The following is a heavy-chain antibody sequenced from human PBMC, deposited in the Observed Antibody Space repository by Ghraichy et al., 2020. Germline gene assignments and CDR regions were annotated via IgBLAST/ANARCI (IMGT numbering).Heavy chain of an antibody. Sequence: GGSLRLSCAASGFTVSSNYMSWVRQAPGKGLEWVSVIYSGGSTYYADSVKGRLTISRDNSKNTLYLQMNSLRAEDTAVYYCARGETYYDFWSGYYTGGAFEIWGQGTMVTVSS. CDR1: GFTVSSNY. CDR3: ARGETYYDFWSGYYTGGAFEI. J-gene: IGHJ3*02. CDR2: IYSGGST. D-gene: IGHD3-3*01. V-gene: IGHV3-53*01.